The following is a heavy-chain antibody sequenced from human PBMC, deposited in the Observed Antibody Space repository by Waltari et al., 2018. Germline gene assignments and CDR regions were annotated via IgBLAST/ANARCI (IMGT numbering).Heavy chain of an antibody. D-gene: IGHD1-26*01. CDR1: GYTFTSYY. CDR2: TNPSGGSA. J-gene: IGHJ6*02. CDR3: ARDNSGSYNPLLPTPPENYGMDV. V-gene: IGHV1-46*01. Sequence: QVQLVQSGAEVKKPGASVKVSCKASGYTFTSYYMHWVRQAPGQGLEWMGITNPSGGSASYGQKYQGRVTMTRHTSTSTVYMELSSLRSEDTAVYYCARDNSGSYNPLLPTPPENYGMDVWGQGTTVTVSS.